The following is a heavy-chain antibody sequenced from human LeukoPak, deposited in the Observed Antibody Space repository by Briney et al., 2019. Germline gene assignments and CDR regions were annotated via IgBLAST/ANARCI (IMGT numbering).Heavy chain of an antibody. J-gene: IGHJ6*03. CDR1: GGSISSYY. CDR3: AREPYYDFWSGYMDYYYYMDV. D-gene: IGHD3-3*01. V-gene: IGHV4-59*08. CDR2: IYYSGST. Sequence: KPSETLSLTCTVSGGSISSYYWSWIRQPPGKGLEWIGYIYYSGSTNYNPSLKSRVTISVDTSKNQFSLKLSSVTAADTAVYYCAREPYYDFWSGYMDYYYYMDVWGKGTTVTVSS.